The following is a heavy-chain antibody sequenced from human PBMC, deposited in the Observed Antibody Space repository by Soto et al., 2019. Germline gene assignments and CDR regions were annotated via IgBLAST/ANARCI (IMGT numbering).Heavy chain of an antibody. CDR2: IFTSGST. J-gene: IGHJ3*02. Sequence: SETLSLTCTVSGGSLNSYYWTWIRQPAGKGLEWIGRIFTSGSTNYNPSLKSRVTMSVNTSKNQFSLKLSSVTAADTAVYYCAAYNSTLGTFDIWGQGTMVTVSS. CDR3: AAYNSTLGTFDI. V-gene: IGHV4-4*07. D-gene: IGHD6-13*01. CDR1: GGSLNSYY.